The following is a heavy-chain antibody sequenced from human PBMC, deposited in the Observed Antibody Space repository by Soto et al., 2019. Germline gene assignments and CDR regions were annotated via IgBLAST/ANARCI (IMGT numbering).Heavy chain of an antibody. D-gene: IGHD3-10*01. CDR2: MNPNNGNT. CDR1: GYTFTSYD. CDR3: ARGSESYLYGSSAPSDC. J-gene: IGHJ4*02. Sequence: ASVKVSCKASGYTFTSYDINWVRQATGQGLEWMGWMNPNNGNTGYAQKFQGRVTMARNTSISTAYMELRSLRSEDTAFYYFARGSESYLYGSSAPSDCWGRGTLVTVSS. V-gene: IGHV1-8*01.